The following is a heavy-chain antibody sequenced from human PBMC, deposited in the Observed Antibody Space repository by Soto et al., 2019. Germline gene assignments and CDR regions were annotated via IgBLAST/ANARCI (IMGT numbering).Heavy chain of an antibody. J-gene: IGHJ4*02. V-gene: IGHV4-4*02. D-gene: IGHD4-17*01. CDR2: IYHSGST. CDR3: ARRGGNSVTSTGFDY. Sequence: SETLSLTCTVSGGSISSSNWWSWVRQPPGKGLEWIGEIYHSGSTNYNPSLKSRVTISVDKSKNQFSLKLSSVTAADTAVYYCARRGGNSVTSTGFDYWGQGTLVTVSS. CDR1: GGSISSSNW.